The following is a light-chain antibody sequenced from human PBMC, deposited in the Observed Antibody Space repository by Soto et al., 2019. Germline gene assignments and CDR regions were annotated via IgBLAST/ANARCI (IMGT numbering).Light chain of an antibody. V-gene: IGKV3-20*01. CDR3: QQYGSSPWT. CDR1: QSVVSNF. Sequence: EIVLTQSPGTLSLSPGERATLSCRASQSVVSNFLAWYQQKPGQAPRLLIHGASNRDTGIPDRFSGSGSGTDFTLTISRLEPEDFALYHCQQYGSSPWTFGQGTKVEI. CDR2: GAS. J-gene: IGKJ1*01.